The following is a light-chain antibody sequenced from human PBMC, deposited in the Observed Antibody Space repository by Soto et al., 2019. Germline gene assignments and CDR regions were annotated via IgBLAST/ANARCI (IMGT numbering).Light chain of an antibody. J-gene: IGKJ1*01. CDR2: GAS. V-gene: IGKV1-5*01. CDR3: QHHNSYSQT. Sequence: DIQLTQSPPTLSASVGDRVTITCRASQSIRYYLAWYQQMPGKAPKLLIYGASSLQSGVPSRFSGSGSGTEFPLTISSLQPDDFATYFCQHHNSYSQTFGQGTKVAIK. CDR1: QSIRYY.